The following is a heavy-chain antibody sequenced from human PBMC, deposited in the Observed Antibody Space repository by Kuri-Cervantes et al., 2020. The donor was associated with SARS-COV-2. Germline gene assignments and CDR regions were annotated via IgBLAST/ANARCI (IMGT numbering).Heavy chain of an antibody. CDR2: INAGNANT. V-gene: IGHV1-3*01. Sequence: ASVKVSCKASGYTFTSYAMHWVRQAPGQSHEWMGWINAGNANTKYLQKFQGRVTITRDTSAITANMELRTLRSDDTAVYYCASTTGQMDGWGQGTLVTVSS. CDR1: GYTFTSYA. D-gene: IGHD1-14*01. J-gene: IGHJ4*02. CDR3: ASTTGQMDG.